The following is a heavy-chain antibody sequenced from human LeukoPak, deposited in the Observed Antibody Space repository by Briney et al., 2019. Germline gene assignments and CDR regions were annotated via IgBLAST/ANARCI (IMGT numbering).Heavy chain of an antibody. V-gene: IGHV3-74*01. CDR2: INPPGSSP. D-gene: IGHD1-26*01. CDR1: GFTFSSDW. CDR3: ARGVRGSYGTDF. J-gene: IGHJ4*02. Sequence: GGSLRLSCAASGFTFSSDWMHSVRQAPGQGLVWVSRINPPGSSPNYADSVKGRFTISRDDAMNTLYLQLHSLRAEDTGVYYCARGVRGSYGTDFWGQGTLVTVSS.